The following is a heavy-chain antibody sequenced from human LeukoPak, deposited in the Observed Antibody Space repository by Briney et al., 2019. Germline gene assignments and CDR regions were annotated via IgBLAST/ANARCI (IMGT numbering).Heavy chain of an antibody. V-gene: IGHV5-10-1*01. CDR1: GYSFTSYW. J-gene: IGHJ6*04. D-gene: IGHD3-9*01. CDR2: IDPSDSYT. CDR3: ASSDMNGYGMDV. Sequence: GESLRVSCKGSGYSFTSYWISWVRQLPGKGLEWMGRIDPSDSYTNYSPSFQGHVTISADKSISTAYLQWSSLKASDTAMYYCASSDMNGYGMDVWGKGTTVTVSS.